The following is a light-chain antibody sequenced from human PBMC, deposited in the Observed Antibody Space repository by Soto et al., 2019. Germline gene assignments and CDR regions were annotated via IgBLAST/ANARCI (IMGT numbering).Light chain of an antibody. J-gene: IGKJ1*01. CDR2: KAS. V-gene: IGKV1-5*03. CDR1: QSIGIW. CDR3: QQYNDYSWT. Sequence: DIQMTQSPSSLSASVGDRVAITCRASQSIGIWLAWYQKKPGKAPRFLIYKASTLQTGVPSRFSGSGSGTEFTLTISSLQPDDFATYYCQQYNDYSWTFGQGTKVEIK.